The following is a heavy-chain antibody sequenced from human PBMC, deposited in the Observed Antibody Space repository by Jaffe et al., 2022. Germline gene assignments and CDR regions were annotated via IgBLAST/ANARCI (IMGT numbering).Heavy chain of an antibody. CDR2: IYYSGST. Sequence: QLQLQESGPGLVKPSETLSLTCSVSGGSISSSTYYWGWIRQPPGKGLEWIGSIYYSGSTYYNPSLKSRVTISVDTSKNQFSLKLSSVTAADTAVYYCARPRSRMIQGEFDYWGQGTLVTVSS. CDR1: GGSISSSTYY. V-gene: IGHV4-39*01. J-gene: IGHJ4*02. CDR3: ARPRSRMIQGEFDY. D-gene: IGHD3-10*01.